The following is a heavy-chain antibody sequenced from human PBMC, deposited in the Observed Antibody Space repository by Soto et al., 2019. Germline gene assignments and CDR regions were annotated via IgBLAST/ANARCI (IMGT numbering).Heavy chain of an antibody. CDR1: GGSISSSSYY. V-gene: IGHV4-39*01. J-gene: IGHJ6*02. Sequence: QLQLQESGPGLVKPSETLSLTCTVSGGSISSSSYYWGWIRQPPGKGLEWIGSIYYSGSTYYNPSLKSRVTISVDTSKNQFSLKLSSVTAADTAVYYCARRAVVTPRFGMDVWGQGTTVTVSS. CDR3: ARRAVVTPRFGMDV. CDR2: IYYSGST. D-gene: IGHD2-21*02.